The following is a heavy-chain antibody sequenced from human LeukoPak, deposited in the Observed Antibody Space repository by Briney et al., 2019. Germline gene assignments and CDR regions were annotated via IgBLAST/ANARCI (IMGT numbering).Heavy chain of an antibody. CDR2: ISSSSSFI. J-gene: IGHJ4*02. Sequence: GGSLRLSCAASGFTFSIYSMNWVREAPGKGLEWVSSISSSSSFISYADSVQGRFTISRDNAKNSLYLQMNSLRAEDTAVYYCAQEREIRASHCDCWGQGTLVTVSS. CDR3: AQEREIRASHCDC. V-gene: IGHV3-21*06. CDR1: GFTFSIYS.